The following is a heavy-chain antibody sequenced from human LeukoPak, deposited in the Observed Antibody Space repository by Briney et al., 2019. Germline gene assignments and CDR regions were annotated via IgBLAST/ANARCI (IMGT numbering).Heavy chain of an antibody. CDR3: AKGARGDTVTSIVGLNWFDP. D-gene: IGHD4-17*01. Sequence: GRSLRLSRAASGITYRSDGMHGARQAPSNRMEGVTVVSYDGSHKLYADYVEGRFSVSRDNSKNTLYLQMNSMRADDTAVYYCAKGARGDTVTSIVGLNWFDPWGQGTLVTVSS. J-gene: IGHJ5*02. V-gene: IGHV3-30*18. CDR1: GITYRSDG. CDR2: VSYDGSHK.